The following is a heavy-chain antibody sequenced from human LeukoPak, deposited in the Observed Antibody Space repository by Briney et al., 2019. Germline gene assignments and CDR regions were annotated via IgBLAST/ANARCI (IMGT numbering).Heavy chain of an antibody. CDR3: ARVAGSIDY. CDR2: MNPNSGYT. CDR1: GYTFTTYD. J-gene: IGHJ4*02. V-gene: IGHV1-8*03. Sequence: VKVSCKASGYTFTTYDINWVRQATGPGLEWMGWMNPNSGYTGYAQKFQGRVTITRDTSISTAYMELSSLRSEDTAVYYCARVAGSIDYWGQGTLVTVSS. D-gene: IGHD6-19*01.